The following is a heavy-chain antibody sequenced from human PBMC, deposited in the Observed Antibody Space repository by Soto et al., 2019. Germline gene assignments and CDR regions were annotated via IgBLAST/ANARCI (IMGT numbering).Heavy chain of an antibody. CDR3: ATGPVKVRCCSGGSCKNLDY. CDR1: GYTLTELS. V-gene: IGHV1-24*01. Sequence: ASVKVSCKVSGYTLTELSMHWVRQAPGKGLEWMGGFDPEDGETIYAQKFQGRVTMTEDTSTDTAYMELSSLRSEDTAVYYCATGPVKVRCCSGGSCKNLDYWGQGTLVTVSS. CDR2: FDPEDGET. D-gene: IGHD2-15*01. J-gene: IGHJ4*02.